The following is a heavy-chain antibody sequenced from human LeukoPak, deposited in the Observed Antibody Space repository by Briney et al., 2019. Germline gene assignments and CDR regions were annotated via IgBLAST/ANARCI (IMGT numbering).Heavy chain of an antibody. Sequence: GSLRLSCAASGFTFSDYAVSWVRQAPGKGLEWVSTISSGRSTYYADSVKGRFTISRDNSKNTLYLQMYSLRAEDTAVYYCAKMYITVPGYFDYWGQGTLVTVSS. V-gene: IGHV3-23*01. CDR2: ISSGRST. CDR1: GFTFSDYA. D-gene: IGHD6-19*01. J-gene: IGHJ4*02. CDR3: AKMYITVPGYFDY.